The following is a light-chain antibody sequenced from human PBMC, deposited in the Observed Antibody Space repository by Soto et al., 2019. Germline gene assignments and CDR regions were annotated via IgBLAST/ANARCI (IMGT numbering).Light chain of an antibody. CDR1: SSDVGGYNY. CDR3: GSYTSSRIYV. CDR2: EVS. V-gene: IGLV2-14*01. Sequence: QSALTQPASVSVSPGQSITISCTGTSSDVGGYNYVSWYQQHPGKAPNLMIYEVSNRPSGVSDRFSGSKSGNTASLTISGLQAEDEADYYCGSYTSSRIYVFGAGTKVTVL. J-gene: IGLJ1*01.